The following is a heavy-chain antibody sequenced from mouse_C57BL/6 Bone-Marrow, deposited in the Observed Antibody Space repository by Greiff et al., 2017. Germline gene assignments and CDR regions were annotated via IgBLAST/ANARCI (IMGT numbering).Heavy chain of an antibody. Sequence: EVQRVESGGGLVKPGGSLKLSCAASGFTFSSYAMSWVRQTPEKRLEWVATLSDGGSYTYYPDNVKGRFTISRDNAKNNLYLQMSHLKSEDTAMYYGASARLLRYLYAMDYWGQGTSVTVSA. D-gene: IGHD1-1*01. V-gene: IGHV5-4*01. J-gene: IGHJ4*01. CDR3: ASARLLRYLYAMDY. CDR1: GFTFSSYA. CDR2: LSDGGSYT.